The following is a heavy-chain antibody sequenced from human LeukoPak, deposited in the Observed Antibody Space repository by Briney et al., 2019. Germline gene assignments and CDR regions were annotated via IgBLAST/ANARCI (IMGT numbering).Heavy chain of an antibody. V-gene: IGHV4-59*12. D-gene: IGHD2-15*01. CDR3: ARLVVAGSYYYYGMDV. CDR2: IYYSGST. CDR1: GGSFSTYY. Sequence: PSETLSLTCAVYGGSFSTYYWSWIRQPPGKGLEWIGYIYYSGSTNYNPSLKSRVTISVDTSKNQFSLKLSSVTAADTAVYYCARLVVAGSYYYYGMDVWGQGTTVTVSS. J-gene: IGHJ6*02.